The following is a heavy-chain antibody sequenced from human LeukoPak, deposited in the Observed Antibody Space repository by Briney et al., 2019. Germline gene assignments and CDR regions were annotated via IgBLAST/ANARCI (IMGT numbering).Heavy chain of an antibody. CDR1: GFTFSSYS. D-gene: IGHD6-6*01. CDR2: ISSSSSTI. CDR3: ARATYSSSSLYYYYYYMDV. J-gene: IGHJ6*03. V-gene: IGHV3-48*01. Sequence: GGSLRLSCAASGFTFSSYSMNWVRQAPGKGLEWVSYISSSSSTIYYADSVKGRFTISRDNAKNSLYLQMNSLRAEDTAVYYCARATYSSSSLYYYYYYMDVWGKGTTVTVSS.